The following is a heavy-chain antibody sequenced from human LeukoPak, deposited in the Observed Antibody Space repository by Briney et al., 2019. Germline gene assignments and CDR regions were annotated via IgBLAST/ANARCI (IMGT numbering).Heavy chain of an antibody. CDR2: ISDSGGST. CDR1: GFTFRSYA. J-gene: IGHJ4*02. Sequence: GGSLRLSXAASGFTFRSYAMSWVRQSPGKGLEWVSAISDSGGSTYYADSVKGRFTISRDNSKNTLYLQMNSLRAEDTAVYYCAKGSYGGYFDYWGQGTLVTVSS. D-gene: IGHD3-16*01. V-gene: IGHV3-23*01. CDR3: AKGSYGGYFDY.